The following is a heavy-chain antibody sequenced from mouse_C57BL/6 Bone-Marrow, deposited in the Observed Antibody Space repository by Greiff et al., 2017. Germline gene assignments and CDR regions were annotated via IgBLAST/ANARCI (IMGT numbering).Heavy chain of an antibody. CDR3: AIWMRSRRDY. Sequence: VQLQQPGAELVRPGTSVKLSCKASGYTFTSYWMHWVKQRPGQGLEWIGVIDPSDSYTNYNQKFKGKATLTADTSSSTAYMQLSSLTSEDSAVYYCAIWMRSRRDYWGQGTTLTVSS. CDR1: GYTFTSYW. J-gene: IGHJ2*01. CDR2: IDPSDSYT. D-gene: IGHD1-1*01. V-gene: IGHV1-59*01.